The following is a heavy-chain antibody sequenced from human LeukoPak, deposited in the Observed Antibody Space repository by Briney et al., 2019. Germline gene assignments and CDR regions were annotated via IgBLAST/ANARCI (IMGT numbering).Heavy chain of an antibody. D-gene: IGHD5-18*01. J-gene: IGHJ4*02. CDR1: GFSFSSYA. Sequence: GGSLRLSCAASGFSFSSYAMSWVRQAPGKGLEWVSAISGSGGSTYYADSVKGRFTISRDNSKNTLYLQMNSLRAEDTAVYYCAKAVDRAMVTGDYFDYWGQGTLVTVSS. CDR2: ISGSGGST. CDR3: AKAVDRAMVTGDYFDY. V-gene: IGHV3-23*01.